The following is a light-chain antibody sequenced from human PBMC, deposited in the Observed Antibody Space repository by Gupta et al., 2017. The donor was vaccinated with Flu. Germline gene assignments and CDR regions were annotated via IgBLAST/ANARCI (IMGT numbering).Light chain of an antibody. Sequence: ETVLTQSPATLSLPPGERATFPCRASQSVSSSYLAWYQQKPGQAPRLLIYGASSRATGIPDRFSGSGSGTDFTLTISRLEPEDFAVYYCQQYGTSPRTFGQGTKVEIK. CDR2: GAS. J-gene: IGKJ1*01. V-gene: IGKV3-20*01. CDR3: QQYGTSPRT. CDR1: QSVSSSY.